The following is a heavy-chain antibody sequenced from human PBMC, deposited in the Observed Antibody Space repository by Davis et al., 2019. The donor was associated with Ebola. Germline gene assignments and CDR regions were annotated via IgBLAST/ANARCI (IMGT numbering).Heavy chain of an antibody. D-gene: IGHD5-12*01. CDR1: GGSFSGYY. CDR2: INHSGST. CDR3: ARQGATMGFDY. Sequence: PSETLSLTCAVYGGSFSGYYWSWIRQPPGKGLEWIGEINHSGSTNYNPSLKSRVTISVDTSKNQFSLKLSSVTAADTAVYYCARQGATMGFDYWGQGTLVTVSS. V-gene: IGHV4-34*01. J-gene: IGHJ4*02.